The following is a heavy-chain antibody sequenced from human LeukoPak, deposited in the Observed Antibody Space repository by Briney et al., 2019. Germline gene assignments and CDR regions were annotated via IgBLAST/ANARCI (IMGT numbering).Heavy chain of an antibody. CDR3: AKDDPYCGGDCYSPLHFDY. D-gene: IGHD2-21*02. CDR2: ISGSGGST. Sequence: PGGSLRLSCAASGFTLSSYAMSWVRQAPGKGLEWVSAISGSGGSTYSADSVKGRFTISRDNSKNTLYLQMNSLRAEDTAVYYCAKDDPYCGGDCYSPLHFDYWAREPWSPSPQ. J-gene: IGHJ4*02. V-gene: IGHV3-23*01. CDR1: GFTLSSYA.